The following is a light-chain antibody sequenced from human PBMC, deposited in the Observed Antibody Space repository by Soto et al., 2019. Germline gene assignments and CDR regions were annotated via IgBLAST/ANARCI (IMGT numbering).Light chain of an antibody. J-gene: IGKJ4*01. V-gene: IGKV4-1*01. Sequence: DRLIDHCAGSQSGSLWETDHYNNKSGQTVLYSSNNRNYLAWYQQRPGQPPTLLIYWASTRESGVPDRFSGSGSGTDFTLTISSLQAEDVAVYYCHQYYSTPRTFGGGTKVDIK. CDR2: WAS. CDR1: QTVLYSSNNRNY. CDR3: HQYYSTPRT.